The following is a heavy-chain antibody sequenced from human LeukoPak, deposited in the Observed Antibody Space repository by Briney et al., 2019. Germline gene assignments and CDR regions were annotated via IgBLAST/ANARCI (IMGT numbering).Heavy chain of an antibody. CDR3: AKDRYYGRTASDY. CDR2: ISGSGGST. CDR1: GFTFSSYA. D-gene: IGHD3-10*01. J-gene: IGHJ4*02. V-gene: IGHV3-23*01. Sequence: GGSLRLSCAASGFTFSSYAMSWVRQAPGKGLEWVSAISGSGGSTYYADSVKGRFTIPRDNSKNTLYLQMNSLRAEDTAVYYCAKDRYYGRTASDYWGQGTLVTVSS.